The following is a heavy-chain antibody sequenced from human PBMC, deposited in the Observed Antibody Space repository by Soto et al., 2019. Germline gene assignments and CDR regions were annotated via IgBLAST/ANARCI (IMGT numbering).Heavy chain of an antibody. CDR3: ARKEGDAESPGMDV. CDR2: INHSGST. CDR1: GGSFSGYY. J-gene: IGHJ6*02. V-gene: IGHV4-34*01. Sequence: SETLSLTCAVYGGSFSGYYWSWIRQPPGKGLEWIGEINHSGSTNYNPSLKSRVTISVDTSKNQFSLKLSSVTAADTAVYYCARKEGDAESPGMDVWGQGTTVTVSS.